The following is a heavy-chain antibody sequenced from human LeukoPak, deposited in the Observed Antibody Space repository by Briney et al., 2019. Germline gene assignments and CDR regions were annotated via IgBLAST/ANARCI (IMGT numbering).Heavy chain of an antibody. CDR1: GFTFSNYA. Sequence: GRSLRLSCAASGFTFSNYAMHWVRQAPGKGLEWVAVISYDAKYKYYAVSLRGRFTISRDNSNNTLYLQMSSLGSEDTAVYYCAGGRVVPATRLDYWGRGTLVTVSS. CDR3: AGGRVVPATRLDY. J-gene: IGHJ4*02. V-gene: IGHV3-30*04. CDR2: ISYDAKYK. D-gene: IGHD2-15*01.